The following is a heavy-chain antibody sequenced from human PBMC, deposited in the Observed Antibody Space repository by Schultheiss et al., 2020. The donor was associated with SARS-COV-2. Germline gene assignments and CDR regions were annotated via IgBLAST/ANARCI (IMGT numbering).Heavy chain of an antibody. V-gene: IGHV4-59*08. CDR3: ARDEPPNYIEWFDP. J-gene: IGHJ5*02. D-gene: IGHD1-7*01. CDR1: GGSISSYY. CDR2: IYHSGST. Sequence: SETLSLTCTVSGGSISSYYWSWIRQPPGKGLEWIGEIYHSGSTYYNPSLKSRVTISVDTSKNQFSLKLSSVTAADTAVYYCARDEPPNYIEWFDPWGQGTLVTVSS.